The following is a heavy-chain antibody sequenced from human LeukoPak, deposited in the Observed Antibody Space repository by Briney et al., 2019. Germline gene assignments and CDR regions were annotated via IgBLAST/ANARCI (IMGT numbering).Heavy chain of an antibody. Sequence: PSETLSLTCTVSGGSISSSSYYWGWIRQPPGKGLEWIGSIYYSGSTYYNPSLKSRVTISVDTSKNQLSLKLSSVTAADTAVYYCARVIAAAGTDAFDIWGQGTMVTVSS. D-gene: IGHD6-13*01. J-gene: IGHJ3*02. CDR2: IYYSGST. CDR1: GGSISSSSYY. CDR3: ARVIAAAGTDAFDI. V-gene: IGHV4-39*07.